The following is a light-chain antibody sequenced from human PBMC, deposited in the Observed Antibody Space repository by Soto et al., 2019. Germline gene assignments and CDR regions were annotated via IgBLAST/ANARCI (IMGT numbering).Light chain of an antibody. CDR1: QSVSDN. V-gene: IGKV3-15*01. J-gene: IGKJ4*01. Sequence: EIVLTQSPATLSVSPGESATLTCRASQSVSDNLAWYQQKPGRAPGLLIYGVSIGATGIPARFRASGSGTEFTLTISSLQSEDSAVYYCQQHNIWPLSFGGGTKVEI. CDR3: QQHNIWPLS. CDR2: GVS.